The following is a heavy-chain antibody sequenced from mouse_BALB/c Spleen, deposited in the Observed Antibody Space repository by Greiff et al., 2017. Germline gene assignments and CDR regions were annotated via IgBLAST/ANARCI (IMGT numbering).Heavy chain of an antibody. V-gene: IGHV5-6-5*01. J-gene: IGHJ1*01. CDR1: GFTFSSYA. CDR3: ARDANYYGSSYGYFDV. CDR2: ISSGGST. D-gene: IGHD1-1*01. Sequence: EVQLVESGGGLVKPGGSLKLSCAASGFTFSSYAMSWVRQTPEKRLEWVASISSGGSTYYPDSVKGRFTISRDNARNILYLQMSSLRSEDTAMYYCARDANYYGSSYGYFDVWGAGTTVTVSS.